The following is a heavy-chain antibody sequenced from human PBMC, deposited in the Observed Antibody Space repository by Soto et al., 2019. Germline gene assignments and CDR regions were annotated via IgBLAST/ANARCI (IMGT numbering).Heavy chain of an antibody. D-gene: IGHD2-2*01. CDR1: GFTFRTYA. CDR3: AKGGEGSCSRTSCLYFSDS. V-gene: IGHV3-23*01. Sequence: VQLLDSGGGLVQPGGSLRLSCAASGFTFRTYAMSWVRQAPGKGLEWVSTISDSGTTYYANSVKGRFTISRDSSRNTLDLQMNSLRVEDTAVYYCAKGGEGSCSRTSCLYFSDSWGQGTLVTVSS. J-gene: IGHJ5*02. CDR2: ISDSGTT.